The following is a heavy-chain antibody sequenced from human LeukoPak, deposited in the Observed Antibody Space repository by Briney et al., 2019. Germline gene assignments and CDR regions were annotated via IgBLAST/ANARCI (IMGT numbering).Heavy chain of an antibody. CDR3: ARGFHCSSTSCYIGP. Sequence: GGSLRLSCAASGFTFSSYSMNWVRQAPGKGLEWVSYISSSSSTIYYADSVKGRFTISRDNAKNSLYLQMNSLRAGDTAVYYCARGFHCSSTSCYIGPWGQGTLVTVSS. CDR1: GFTFSSYS. V-gene: IGHV3-48*01. J-gene: IGHJ5*02. CDR2: ISSSSSTI. D-gene: IGHD2-2*02.